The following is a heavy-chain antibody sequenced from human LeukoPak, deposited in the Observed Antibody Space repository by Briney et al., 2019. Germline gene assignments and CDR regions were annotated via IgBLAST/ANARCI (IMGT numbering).Heavy chain of an antibody. J-gene: IGHJ3*02. CDR3: AREDQRSMGSTSSGGAFDI. CDR1: GFTFSSYW. V-gene: IGHV3-48*04. Sequence: HPGGSLRLSCAASGFTFSSYWMHWVRQAPGKGLEWVSYIGSSGSTIYYADSVKGRFTISRDNAKNSLYLQMNSLRAEDTAVYYCAREDQRSMGSTSSGGAFDIWGQGKMVTVSS. CDR2: IGSSGSTI. D-gene: IGHD2-2*01.